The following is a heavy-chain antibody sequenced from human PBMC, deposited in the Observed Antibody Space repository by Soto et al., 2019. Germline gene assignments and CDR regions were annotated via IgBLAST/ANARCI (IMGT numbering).Heavy chain of an antibody. V-gene: IGHV3-30-3*01. D-gene: IGHD6-19*01. CDR3: ARDLYSSGHYYYYGMDV. CDR1: GFTFSSYA. J-gene: IGHJ6*02. Sequence: GGSLRLSCAASGFTFSSYAMHWVRQAPGKGLEWVAVISYDGSNKYYADSVKGRFTISRDNSKNTLYLQMNSLRAEDTAVYYCARDLYSSGHYYYYGMDVWGQGTTVTVSS. CDR2: ISYDGSNK.